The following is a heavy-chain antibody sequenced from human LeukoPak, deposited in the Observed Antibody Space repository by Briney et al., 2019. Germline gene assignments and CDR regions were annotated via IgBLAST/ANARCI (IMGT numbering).Heavy chain of an antibody. J-gene: IGHJ4*02. CDR1: GGSISSGSYY. CDR3: ARDRSSLVDY. D-gene: IGHD6-13*01. V-gene: IGHV4-61*02. CDR2: IYTSGST. Sequence: SETLSLTCTVSGGSISSGSYYWSWIRQPAGKGLEWIGRIYTSGSTNYNPSLKSRVTISVDTSKNQFSLKLSSVTAADTAVYYCARDRSSLVDYWGQGTLVTVS.